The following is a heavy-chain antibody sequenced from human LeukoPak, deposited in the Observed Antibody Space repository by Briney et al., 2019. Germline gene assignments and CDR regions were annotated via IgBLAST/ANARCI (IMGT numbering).Heavy chain of an antibody. J-gene: IGHJ3*02. V-gene: IGHV4-59*01. D-gene: IGHD3-22*01. CDR1: GGSISSYY. Sequence: PSETLSLTCTVSGGSISSYYWSWIRQPPGKGLEWIGYIYYSGSTNYNPSLKSRVTISVDTSKNQFSLKLSSVTAADTAVYYCAQITMIVYAFDIWGQGTMVTVSS. CDR2: IYYSGST. CDR3: AQITMIVYAFDI.